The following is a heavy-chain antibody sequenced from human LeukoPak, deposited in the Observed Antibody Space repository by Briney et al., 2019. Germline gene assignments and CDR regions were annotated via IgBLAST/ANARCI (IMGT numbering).Heavy chain of an antibody. CDR1: GFTFSSYA. D-gene: IGHD3-22*01. CDR2: ISGSGGST. J-gene: IGHJ5*02. V-gene: IGHV3-23*01. Sequence: TGGSLRLSCAASGFTFSSYAMSWVRQAPGKGLEWVSAISGSGGSTYYADSVKGRFTISRDNSKNTLYLQMNSLRAEDTAVYYCAKMPDSSGYKWFDPWGQGTLVTVPS. CDR3: AKMPDSSGYKWFDP.